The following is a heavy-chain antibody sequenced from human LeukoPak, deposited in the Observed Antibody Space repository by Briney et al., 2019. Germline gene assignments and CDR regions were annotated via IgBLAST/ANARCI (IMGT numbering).Heavy chain of an antibody. J-gene: IGHJ4*02. CDR2: ISGSGGST. Sequence: GGSLRLSCAASGVTFSTYSMNWVRQTPEKGLVWVSSISGSGGSTYYAESVKGRFSISRDNSKKMMYLQMNSLRGGDTAVYYCAKGGQNFDFWRFDYWGQGIQVTVSS. CDR1: GVTFSTYS. CDR3: AKGGQNFDFWRFDY. D-gene: IGHD3-3*01. V-gene: IGHV3-23*01.